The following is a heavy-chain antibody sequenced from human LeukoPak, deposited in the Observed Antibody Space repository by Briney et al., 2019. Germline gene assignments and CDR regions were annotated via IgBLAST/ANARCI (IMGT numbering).Heavy chain of an antibody. J-gene: IGHJ4*02. CDR2: IIPIFGTA. CDR3: AVYGSGSTQFDY. D-gene: IGHD3-10*01. Sequence: SVKVSCKASGGTFSSYAISWVRQAPGQGLEWMGGIIPIFGTANYAQKFQGRVTITADESTSTAYMELSSPRSEDTAVYYCAVYGSGSTQFDYWGQGTLVTVSS. CDR1: GGTFSSYA. V-gene: IGHV1-69*13.